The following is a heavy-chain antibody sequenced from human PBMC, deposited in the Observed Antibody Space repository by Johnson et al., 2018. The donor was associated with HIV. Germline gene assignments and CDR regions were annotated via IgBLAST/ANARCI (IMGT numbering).Heavy chain of an antibody. J-gene: IGHJ3*02. CDR1: GFTFDDYP. CDR3: AKPPSMGADAFDI. CDR2: ISWDGGSN. D-gene: IGHD3-16*01. Sequence: VLLVESGGVVVQPGGSLRLSCAASGFTFDDYPMHWVRQAPGKGLECVSLISWDGGSNYSADSVKGRFTISRDNSKNTLYLQMNSLRSEEKAVYYCAKPPSMGADAFDIWGQGTMVTVSS. V-gene: IGHV3-43D*03.